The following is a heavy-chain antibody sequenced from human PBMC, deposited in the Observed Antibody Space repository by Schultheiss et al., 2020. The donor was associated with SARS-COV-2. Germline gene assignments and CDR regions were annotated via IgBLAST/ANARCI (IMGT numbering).Heavy chain of an antibody. CDR2: ISGSGGST. CDR1: GFTFITYA. D-gene: IGHD3/OR15-3a*01. J-gene: IGHJ5*02. V-gene: IGHV3-23*01. Sequence: GGSLRLSCAASGFTFITYAMHWVRQAPGKGLEWVSAISGSGGSTYYADSVKGRFTISRDNSKNTLYLQMNSLRAEDTAVYYCARGGRQNWFDPWGQGTLVTVSS. CDR3: ARGGRQNWFDP.